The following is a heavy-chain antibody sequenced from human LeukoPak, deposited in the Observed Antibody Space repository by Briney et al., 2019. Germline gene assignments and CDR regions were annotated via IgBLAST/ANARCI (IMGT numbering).Heavy chain of an antibody. Sequence: GGSLRLSCAASGFTFSSFAMSWVRQAPGKGLEWVSGISASGGGTYYADSVKGRFTISRDNSKNTGSLQMNSLRAENTAVYYCAKSSSGWWSFDYWGQGTLVTVSS. CDR3: AKSSSGWWSFDY. J-gene: IGHJ4*02. CDR2: ISASGGGT. V-gene: IGHV3-23*01. D-gene: IGHD6-19*01. CDR1: GFTFSSFA.